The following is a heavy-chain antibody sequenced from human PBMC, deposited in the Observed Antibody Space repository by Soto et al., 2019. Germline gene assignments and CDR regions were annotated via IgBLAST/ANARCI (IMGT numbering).Heavy chain of an antibody. Sequence: EVQLLESGGDLVQPGGSLRLSCAASGFTFSFYAMNWVRQAPGKGLEWVSTITGSDGRTYYADSVKGRFTISRDNSGNTLYLHMNSLRAEDTAVYYCAKVATTTSGRMPQNLDYWGQGTLVTVSS. D-gene: IGHD2-2*01. CDR2: ITGSDGRT. V-gene: IGHV3-23*01. J-gene: IGHJ4*02. CDR3: AKVATTTSGRMPQNLDY. CDR1: GFTFSFYA.